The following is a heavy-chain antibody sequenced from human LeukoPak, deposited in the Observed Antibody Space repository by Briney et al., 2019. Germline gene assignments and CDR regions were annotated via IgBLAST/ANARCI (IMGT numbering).Heavy chain of an antibody. D-gene: IGHD6-19*01. CDR1: GGSIRSSSYY. J-gene: IGHJ4*02. V-gene: IGHV4-39*01. CDR2: MYYSGTT. Sequence: SETLSPTCNVSGGSIRSSSYYWGWIRQSPGKGLEWIGSMYYSGTTYYNPSLKSRVTISEDTSNNQFSLRLSSVTAADTAVYYCARPLYSSGWYSWGQGTLVTVSS. CDR3: ARPLYSSGWYS.